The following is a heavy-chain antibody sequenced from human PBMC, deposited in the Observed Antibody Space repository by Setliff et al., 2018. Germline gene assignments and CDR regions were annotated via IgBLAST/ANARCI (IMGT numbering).Heavy chain of an antibody. V-gene: IGHV4-34*01. CDR1: GGTFSDYH. CDR3: ARGRNIAARLLDS. J-gene: IGHJ4*02. Sequence: SETLSLTCAAYGGTFSDYHWTWIRQSPEKGLEWIGEINHRGSTNYNPSLKSRVTLSIDTSRDQFSLKLISMIAADTAVYYCARGRNIAARLLDSWGQGTLVTVSS. CDR2: INHRGST. D-gene: IGHD6-6*01.